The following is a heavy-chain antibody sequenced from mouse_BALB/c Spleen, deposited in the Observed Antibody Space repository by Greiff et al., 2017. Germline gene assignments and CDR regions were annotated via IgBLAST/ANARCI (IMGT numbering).Heavy chain of an antibody. J-gene: IGHJ3*01. CDR1: GFPLTSYG. CDR3: AREGGGNYWFAY. Sequence: QVQLKESGPGLVAPSQSLSITCTVSGFPLTSYGVHWVRQPPGKGLEWLGVIWAGGSTNYNSALMSRLSISKDNSKSQVFLKMNSLQTDDTAMYYCAREGGGNYWFAYWGQGTLVTVSA. CDR2: IWAGGST. D-gene: IGHD2-1*01. V-gene: IGHV2-9*02.